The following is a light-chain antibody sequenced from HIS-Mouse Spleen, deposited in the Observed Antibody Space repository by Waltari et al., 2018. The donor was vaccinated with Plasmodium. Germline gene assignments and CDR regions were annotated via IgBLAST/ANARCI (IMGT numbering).Light chain of an antibody. J-gene: IGLJ3*02. Sequence: QSALTQPASVSGSPRQSITISCTATSSGVGSSTPVSRYQQHPGKAPKLMIYEGSKRPSGVSNRFSGSKSGNTASLTISGLQAEDEADYYCCSYAGSSTFVFGGGTKLTVL. V-gene: IGLV2-23*03. CDR1: SSGVGSSTP. CDR3: CSYAGSSTFV. CDR2: EGS.